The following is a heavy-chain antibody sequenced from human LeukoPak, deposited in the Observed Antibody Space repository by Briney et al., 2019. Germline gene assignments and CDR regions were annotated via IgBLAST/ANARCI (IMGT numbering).Heavy chain of an antibody. CDR1: GGSISSYY. V-gene: IGHV4-59*01. D-gene: IGHD2-21*02. Sequence: SETLSLTCTVSGGSISSYYWSWIRQPPGKGLEWIGYIYYSGSTNYNPSLKSRVTISVDTSKNQFSLKLSSVTAADTAVYYCARDHALDCGGDCYQRIFDYWGQGTLVTVSS. CDR2: IYYSGST. CDR3: ARDHALDCGGDCYQRIFDY. J-gene: IGHJ4*02.